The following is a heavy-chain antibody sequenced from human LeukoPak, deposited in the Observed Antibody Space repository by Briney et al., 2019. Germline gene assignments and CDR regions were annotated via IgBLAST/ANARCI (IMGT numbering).Heavy chain of an antibody. J-gene: IGHJ3*02. CDR3: ARRGSIFEDSEWRTAFDI. D-gene: IGHD3-9*01. CDR1: GGSFSGYY. Sequence: SETLSLTCAVYGGSFSGYYWSWIRQPPGKGLEWIGEINHSGSTNYNPSLKSRVTISVDTSKNQFSLKLSSVTAADTAFYYCARRGSIFEDSEWRTAFDIWGQGTMVIVSS. V-gene: IGHV4-34*01. CDR2: INHSGST.